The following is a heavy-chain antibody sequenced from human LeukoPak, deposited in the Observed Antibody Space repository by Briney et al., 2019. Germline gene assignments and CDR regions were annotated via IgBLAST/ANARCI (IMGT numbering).Heavy chain of an antibody. V-gene: IGHV3-23*01. D-gene: IGHD6-13*01. Sequence: GGSLRLSCAASGFTFSQYAMTWVRRAPGKGLDWVSSISNTGERTYYADSVKGRFTILRDNSRNAVYLDMNNVRADDTAVYYCVKSREASIWYSLGDYWGQGSLVIVSS. CDR3: VKSREASIWYSLGDY. CDR1: GFTFSQYA. CDR2: ISNTGERT. J-gene: IGHJ4*02.